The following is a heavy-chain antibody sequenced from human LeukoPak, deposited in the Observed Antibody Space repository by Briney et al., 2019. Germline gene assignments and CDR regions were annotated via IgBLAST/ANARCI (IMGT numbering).Heavy chain of an antibody. V-gene: IGHV3-30*18. CDR2: ISYDGSNK. J-gene: IGHJ4*02. CDR1: GFTFSSYG. Sequence: GGSLRLSCAASGFTFSSYGMHWVRQAPGKGPEGVAVISYDGSNKYYADSVKGRFTISRDNSENTLYLQMNSLRAEDTAVYYCAKDLERTLDYWGQGTLVTVSS. D-gene: IGHD1-1*01. CDR3: AKDLERTLDY.